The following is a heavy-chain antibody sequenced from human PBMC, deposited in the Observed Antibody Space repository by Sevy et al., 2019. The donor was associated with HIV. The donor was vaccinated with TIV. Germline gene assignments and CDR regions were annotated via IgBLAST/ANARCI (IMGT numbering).Heavy chain of an antibody. CDR2: VCWNSRNI. V-gene: IGHV3-9*01. Sequence: GGSLRLSCAASGFSFNDHAMHWVRQVPGKGLEWVSGVCWNSRNIGYADSVKGRFTISRDNANHFLYLEMNSLRPEDTAFYYCAKDINRGCDGINCYPYYYYFYGLDVWGQGTTVTVSS. CDR3: AKDINRGCDGINCYPYYYYFYGLDV. CDR1: GFSFNDHA. J-gene: IGHJ6*02. D-gene: IGHD2-21*01.